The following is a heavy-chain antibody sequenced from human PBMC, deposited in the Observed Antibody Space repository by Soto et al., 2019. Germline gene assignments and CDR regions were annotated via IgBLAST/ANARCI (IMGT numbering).Heavy chain of an antibody. CDR2: IYYSGST. J-gene: IGHJ2*01. CDR1: GGSISSGDYY. D-gene: IGHD5-12*01. Sequence: QVQLQESGPGLVKPSQTLSLTCTVSGGSISSGDYYWSWIRQPPGKGLEWIGYIYYSGSTYYNPSLKSRVTISVDTSKNQFSLKLSSVTAADTAVYYCARRDGRGYSGYDGWYFDLWGRGTLVTVSS. CDR3: ARRDGRGYSGYDGWYFDL. V-gene: IGHV4-30-4*01.